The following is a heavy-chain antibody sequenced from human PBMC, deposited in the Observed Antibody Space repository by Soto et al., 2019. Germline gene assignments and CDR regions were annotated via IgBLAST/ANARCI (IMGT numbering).Heavy chain of an antibody. D-gene: IGHD3-9*01. J-gene: IGHJ6*02. Sequence: ASVKVSCKASGYTFTSYGISWVRQAPGQGLEWMGWISAYNGNTNYAQKLQGRVTMATDTSTSTAYMELRSLRSDDTAVYYCARDPFLRYSDWFRAPSYGMDVWGQGTTVTVSS. V-gene: IGHV1-18*01. CDR3: ARDPFLRYSDWFRAPSYGMDV. CDR1: GYTFTSYG. CDR2: ISAYNGNT.